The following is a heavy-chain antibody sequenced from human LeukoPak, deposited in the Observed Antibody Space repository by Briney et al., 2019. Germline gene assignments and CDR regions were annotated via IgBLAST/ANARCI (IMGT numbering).Heavy chain of an antibody. D-gene: IGHD2-15*01. CDR1: GGSFSGYY. Sequence: PSETLSLTCAVYGGSFSGYYWSWIRQPPGKGLEWIGEINHSGSTNYNPSLKSRVTISVDTSKNQFSLKLSSVTAADTAVYYCARGPIGYCSGGSCYPDAFDIWGQGTMVTVSS. J-gene: IGHJ3*02. CDR3: ARGPIGYCSGGSCYPDAFDI. V-gene: IGHV4-34*01. CDR2: INHSGST.